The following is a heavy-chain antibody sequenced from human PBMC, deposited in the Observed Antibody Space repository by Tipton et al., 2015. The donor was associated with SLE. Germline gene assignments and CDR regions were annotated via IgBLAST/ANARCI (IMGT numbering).Heavy chain of an antibody. D-gene: IGHD4-23*01. Sequence: TLSLTCTVSGGSISSGGYYWSWIRQHPGKALEWIGYIYYSGSTNYNPSLKSRVTISVDTSKNQFSLKLSSVTAADTAVYYCARDGGNREDYWGQGTLVTVSS. J-gene: IGHJ4*02. V-gene: IGHV4-61*08. CDR3: ARDGGNREDY. CDR2: IYYSGST. CDR1: GGSISSGGYY.